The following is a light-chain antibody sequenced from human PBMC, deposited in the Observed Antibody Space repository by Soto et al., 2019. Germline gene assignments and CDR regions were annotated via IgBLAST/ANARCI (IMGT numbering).Light chain of an antibody. V-gene: IGKV3-15*01. Sequence: EFVLTQSPGTLSLSPGERATLSCRASQSVSSDLAWYHQKPGQAPRLLIYGASTRAAGVPARFSGSGSGTEFTLTISSLQAGDFATYHCQQYNNYPWTFGQGTKVDIK. CDR3: QQYNNYPWT. J-gene: IGKJ1*01. CDR2: GAS. CDR1: QSVSSD.